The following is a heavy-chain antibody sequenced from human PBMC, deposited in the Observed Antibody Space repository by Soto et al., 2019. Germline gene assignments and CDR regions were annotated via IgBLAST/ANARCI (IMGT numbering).Heavy chain of an antibody. CDR2: IRSKAYGGTT. Sequence: EVQLVESGGGLVKPGRSLRLSCTASGFTFGDYAMSWFRQAPGKGLEWVGFIRSKAYGGTTEYAATMKGRFTISRDESKSITYLQMNSMKTNDTAVYYRTRDGVVGVTPITYWGQGTLVTVSS. D-gene: IGHD2-21*02. CDR1: GFTFGDYA. CDR3: TRDGVVGVTPITY. V-gene: IGHV3-49*05. J-gene: IGHJ4*02.